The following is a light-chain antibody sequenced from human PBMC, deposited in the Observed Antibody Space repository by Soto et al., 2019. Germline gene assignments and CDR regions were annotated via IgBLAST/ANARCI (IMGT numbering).Light chain of an antibody. CDR3: QHYDTSSYT. Sequence: EVVLTQSPGTLSLSLGERATLSCRPSQSVSGTYLTWYQQRPGQAPRRLIFDASSRASDTPDRFSGSGSGTDFTLTISRLEPEDFAVYYCQHYDTSSYTFGQGTKVDIK. V-gene: IGKV3-20*01. CDR2: DAS. CDR1: QSVSGTY. J-gene: IGKJ2*01.